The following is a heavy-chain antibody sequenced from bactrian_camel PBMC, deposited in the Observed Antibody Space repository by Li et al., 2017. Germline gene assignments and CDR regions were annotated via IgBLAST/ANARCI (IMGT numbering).Heavy chain of an antibody. CDR2: ANGGASTT. V-gene: IGHV3S1*01. CDR3: AFAPGFTLWRGFLDADVHKF. D-gene: IGHD4*01. J-gene: IGHJ4*01. CDR1: GFTIGSYW. Sequence: QVQLVESGGGSALAGGSVRLSCAASGFTIGSYWMHWVRQAPGKGFEWVAVANGGASTTYYADSVKGRFTISRDNAKPTMYLQMDNLQREDSAIYYCAFAPGFTLWRGFLDADVHKFWGRGTQVTVS.